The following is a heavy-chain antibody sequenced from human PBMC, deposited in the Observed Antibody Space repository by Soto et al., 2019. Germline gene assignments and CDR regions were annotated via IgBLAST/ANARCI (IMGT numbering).Heavy chain of an antibody. CDR2: IYATGTT. D-gene: IGHD1-1*01. V-gene: IGHV4-4*07. CDR1: GASISGFY. Sequence: SETLSLTCTVSGASISGFYWSWIRKSAGKGLEWIWRIYATGTTDYNPSLKSRVMMSVDTSKKQFSLKLRSVTAADTAVYYCVRDGTKTLRDWFDPWGQGISVTVSS. J-gene: IGHJ5*02. CDR3: VRDGTKTLRDWFDP.